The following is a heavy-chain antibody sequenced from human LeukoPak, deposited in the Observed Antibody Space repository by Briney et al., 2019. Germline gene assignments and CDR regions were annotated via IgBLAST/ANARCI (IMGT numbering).Heavy chain of an antibody. CDR1: GGSVSSYY. D-gene: IGHD1-26*01. CDR3: ARDLWAGGGSFGY. V-gene: IGHV4-59*02. CDR2: IYYSGST. Sequence: SETLSLTCTVSGGSVSSYYWSWIRQPPGKGLEWIGYIYYSGSTNYNPSLKSRVTISVDTSKNQFSLKLSSVTAADTAVYYCARDLWAGGGSFGYWGQGTLVTVSS. J-gene: IGHJ4*02.